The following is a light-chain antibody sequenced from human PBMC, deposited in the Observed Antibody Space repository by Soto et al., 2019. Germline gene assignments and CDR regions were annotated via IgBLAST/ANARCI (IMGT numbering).Light chain of an antibody. J-gene: IGKJ4*01. CDR1: QGISSY. CDR2: AAS. Sequence: DIQLTQSPSFLSASVGDRVTITCRASQGISSYLAWYQQKPGKAPKLLIYAASTLQSGVPSRFSGIGSGTEFTLTISSLQPEDFATYYCQQLNSYPRALTFGGGTKVEIK. CDR3: QQLNSYPRALT. V-gene: IGKV1-9*01.